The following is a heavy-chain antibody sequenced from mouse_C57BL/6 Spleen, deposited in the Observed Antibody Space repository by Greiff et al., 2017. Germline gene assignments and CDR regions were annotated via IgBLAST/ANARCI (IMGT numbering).Heavy chain of an antibody. J-gene: IGHJ2*01. D-gene: IGHD2-10*01. V-gene: IGHV1-64*01. CDR3: ARRSLLDLYFDY. CDR2: IHPNSGST. CDR1: GYTFTSYW. Sequence: QVQLQQPGAELVKPGASVKLSCKASGYTFTSYWMHWVKQRPGQGLEWIGMIHPNSGSTNYNEKFKSKATLTVDKTSSTAYMQLSSLTSEDSAVYYCARRSLLDLYFDYWGQGTTLTVSS.